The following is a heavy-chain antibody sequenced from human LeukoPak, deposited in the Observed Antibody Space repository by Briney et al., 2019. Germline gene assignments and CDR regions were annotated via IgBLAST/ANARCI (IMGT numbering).Heavy chain of an antibody. Sequence: GGSLRLSCTVSGFSVSTSGVSWVRQAQGKGLQTISAISVEGESAYYADSVKGRFTISRDNSKNTLYLQMNSLRVEDTAVYFCAQGYGNGWYPHWGQGSLVSVSS. CDR3: AQGYGNGWYPH. D-gene: IGHD6-19*01. CDR1: GFSVSTSG. V-gene: IGHV3-23*01. CDR2: ISVEGESA. J-gene: IGHJ4*02.